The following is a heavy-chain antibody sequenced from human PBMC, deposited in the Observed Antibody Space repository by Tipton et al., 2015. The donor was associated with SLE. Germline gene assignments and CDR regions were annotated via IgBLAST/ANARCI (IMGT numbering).Heavy chain of an antibody. CDR1: GFSLSTSGVG. CDR2: IYWNDDK. V-gene: IGHV2-5*01. Sequence: LVKPTQTLTLTCNFSGFSLSTSGVGVGWIRQPPGKALEWLALIYWNDDKRYSPSLKSRLTITKDTSKNQVVLTMTNMDPVDTATYYCAHRGSCSDAGCLQYYGEFDYWGQGTLVTVSS. J-gene: IGHJ4*02. D-gene: IGHD2-15*01. CDR3: AHRGSCSDAGCLQYYGEFDY.